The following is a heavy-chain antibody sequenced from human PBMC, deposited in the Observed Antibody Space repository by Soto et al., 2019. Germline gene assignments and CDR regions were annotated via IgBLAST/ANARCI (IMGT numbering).Heavy chain of an antibody. Sequence: QVQLVESGGGVVQPGRSLRLSCAASGFTFSSYAMHWVRQAPGKGLEWVAVISYDGSNKYYADSVKGRFTISRDNSKNTLYLQMNSLRAEDTAVYYCERDRDSAGLGWFDPWGQGTLVTVSS. CDR3: ERDRDSAGLGWFDP. V-gene: IGHV3-30-3*01. CDR2: ISYDGSNK. J-gene: IGHJ5*02. D-gene: IGHD3-10*01. CDR1: GFTFSSYA.